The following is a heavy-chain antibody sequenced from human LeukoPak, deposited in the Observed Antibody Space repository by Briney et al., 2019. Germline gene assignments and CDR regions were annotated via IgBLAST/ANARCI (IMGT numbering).Heavy chain of an antibody. CDR3: GSRGGGVYSSSYQYYYYGMDV. V-gene: IGHV4-4*02. CDR1: GGSISSSNW. D-gene: IGHD6-13*01. CDR2: IYHSGST. J-gene: IGHJ6*04. Sequence: PSETLSLTCAVSGGSISSSNWWSWVRQPPGKGLEWIGEIYHSGSTNYNPSLKSRVTISVDKSKNQCSLKLSSVTAADTAVYYCGSRGGGVYSSSYQYYYYGMDVWGKGTTVTVSS.